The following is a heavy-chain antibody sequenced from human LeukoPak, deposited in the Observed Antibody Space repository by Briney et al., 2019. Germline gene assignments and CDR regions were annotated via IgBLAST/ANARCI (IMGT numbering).Heavy chain of an antibody. J-gene: IGHJ3*02. CDR1: GGSISSGGYY. CDR2: IYYSGKT. Sequence: SETLSLTCTVSGGSISSGGYYWSWIRQHPGKGLEWIGYIYYSGKTYYYPSLQRRVTISVDTSKNHFSLKLTSVTAADTAVYYCARLLDNDSSGDPDTFDMWGQGTMVTVSS. V-gene: IGHV4-61*03. D-gene: IGHD3-22*01. CDR3: ARLLDNDSSGDPDTFDM.